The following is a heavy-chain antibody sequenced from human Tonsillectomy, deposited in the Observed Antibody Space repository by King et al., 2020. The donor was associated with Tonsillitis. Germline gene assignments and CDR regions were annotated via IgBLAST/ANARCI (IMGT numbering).Heavy chain of an antibody. Sequence: VQLVESGGGLVQPGRSLRLSCAASGFTFDDYAMHWVRQAPGKGLEWVSGISWNSGSRGYADSVKGRFTISRDNAKNSLYLQMNSLSTEDTALYYCAKDISLSPYGMDVWDQGTTVTVSS. J-gene: IGHJ6*02. CDR1: GFTFDDYA. V-gene: IGHV3-9*01. CDR2: ISWNSGSR. CDR3: AKDISLSPYGMDV.